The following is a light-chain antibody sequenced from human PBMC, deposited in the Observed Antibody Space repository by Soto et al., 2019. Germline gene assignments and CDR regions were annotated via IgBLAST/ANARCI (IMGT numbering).Light chain of an antibody. J-gene: IGKJ1*01. CDR2: AAS. Sequence: DIQMTQSPSSLSASVGDRVTITCRASQSISSYLHWYQQKPGKAPKLLIFAASNLQSGVPSRFSGSGSGTNFTLSLNSLQPEDFATYSCQQSYSTTWTFGQGTKVDIK. CDR1: QSISSY. CDR3: QQSYSTTWT. V-gene: IGKV1-39*01.